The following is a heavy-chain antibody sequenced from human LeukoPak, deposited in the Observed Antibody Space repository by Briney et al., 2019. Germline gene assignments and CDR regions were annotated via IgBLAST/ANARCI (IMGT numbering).Heavy chain of an antibody. V-gene: IGHV1-24*01. CDR2: FDPEDGET. Sequence: GASVKVSCKVSGYTLTELSMHWVRQAPGKGLEWMGGFDPEDGETIYAQKFQGRVTMTEDTSTDTAYMELSSLRSEDTAVYYCAIHCSGGSCSRSYYFDYWGQGTLVTVSS. CDR1: GYTLTELS. CDR3: AIHCSGGSCSRSYYFDY. J-gene: IGHJ4*02. D-gene: IGHD2-15*01.